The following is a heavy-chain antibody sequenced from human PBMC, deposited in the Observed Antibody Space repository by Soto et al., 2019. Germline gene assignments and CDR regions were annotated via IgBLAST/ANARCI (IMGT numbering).Heavy chain of an antibody. D-gene: IGHD2-2*01. CDR3: ARLGGNCSSSSCFGFYVMDV. CDR2: IYYSGST. CDR1: GGSISSGGYY. V-gene: IGHV4-39*01. Sequence: SETLSLTCTVSGGSISSGGYYWRWIRQHPGKGLEWIGYIYYSGSTHYNPSLKSRVTISVDTSKNQFSLILTSVTAADTAVYYCARLGGNCSSSSCFGFYVMDVWGQGTTVTVSS. J-gene: IGHJ6*02.